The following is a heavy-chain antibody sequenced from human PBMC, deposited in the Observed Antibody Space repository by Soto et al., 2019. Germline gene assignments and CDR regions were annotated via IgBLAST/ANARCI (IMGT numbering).Heavy chain of an antibody. V-gene: IGHV3-53*01. CDR1: GFTFNSYA. CDR3: ASEDSGSYYNY. CDR2: IYSGGST. J-gene: IGHJ4*02. D-gene: IGHD1-26*01. Sequence: PGWSLRISCAASGFTFNSYAMSWVPQAPGKGLEWVSVIYSGGSTSYADSVKGRFTISRDNSKNTLYLQMNSLRAEDTAVFFCASEDSGSYYNYWGQGTLVTVSS.